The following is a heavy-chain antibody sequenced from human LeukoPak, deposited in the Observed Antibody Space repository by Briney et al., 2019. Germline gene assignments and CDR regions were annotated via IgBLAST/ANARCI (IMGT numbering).Heavy chain of an antibody. CDR3: GRDNNYKVDV. Sequence: PGGSLILSCATSGFTFSHYWMLWVRQAPGKGLVWVSNIKSDGSITNYADSVRGRFTISRDNAKNILYLQINSLRAEDTAVYYCGRDNNYKVDVWGKGTTVTVSS. J-gene: IGHJ6*04. CDR1: GFTFSHYW. V-gene: IGHV3-74*01. D-gene: IGHD4-11*01. CDR2: IKSDGSIT.